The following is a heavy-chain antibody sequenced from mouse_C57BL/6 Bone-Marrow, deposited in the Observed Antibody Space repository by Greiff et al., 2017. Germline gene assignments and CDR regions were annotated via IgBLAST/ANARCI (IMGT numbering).Heavy chain of an antibody. V-gene: IGHV1-59*01. Sequence: QVQLQQPGAELVRPGTSVKLSCKASGYTFTSYWMHWVKQRPGQGLEWIGVIDPSDSYTNYNQKFKGKATLTVDTSSSTAYMQLSILTSEDSAFYYCAREGDYDGTGFDYWGQGTTLTVSA. J-gene: IGHJ2*01. D-gene: IGHD2-4*01. CDR3: AREGDYDGTGFDY. CDR1: GYTFTSYW. CDR2: IDPSDSYT.